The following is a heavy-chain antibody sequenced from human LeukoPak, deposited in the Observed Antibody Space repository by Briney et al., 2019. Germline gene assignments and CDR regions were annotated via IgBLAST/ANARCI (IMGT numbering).Heavy chain of an antibody. D-gene: IGHD3-9*01. V-gene: IGHV3-7*01. CDR3: ARDHHDVLTGYYSNYYNYYYMDV. Sequence: GGSLRLSCVASGFTFSSYWMSWVRQAPGKGLEWVANIKEDGSEKYYVDSVRGRFTLSRDNAENSLYLQMNILRAEDTAVYYCARDHHDVLTGYYSNYYNYYYMDVWGKGTTVTVSS. CDR1: GFTFSSYW. CDR2: IKEDGSEK. J-gene: IGHJ6*03.